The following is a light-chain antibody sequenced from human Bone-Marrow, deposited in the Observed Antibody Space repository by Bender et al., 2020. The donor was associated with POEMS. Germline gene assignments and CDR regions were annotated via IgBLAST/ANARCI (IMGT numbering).Light chain of an antibody. CDR3: AVWDDSLNGWV. Sequence: QSVLTQPPSASGTPGQRVTISCSGSSFNIGNHHVYWYQHLPGTAPKLLIYSSHRRPSEVPDRFSGSRSGTSASLAISGLQSEDEADYYCAVWDDSLNGWVFGGGTKLTVL. V-gene: IGLV1-44*01. J-gene: IGLJ3*02. CDR2: SSH. CDR1: SFNIGNHH.